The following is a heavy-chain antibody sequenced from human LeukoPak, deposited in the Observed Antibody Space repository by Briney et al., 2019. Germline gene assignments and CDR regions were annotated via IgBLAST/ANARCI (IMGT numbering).Heavy chain of an antibody. CDR2: ISYSGST. V-gene: IGHV4-59*01. J-gene: IGHJ4*02. D-gene: IGHD1-1*01. CDR1: GGSISSYY. CDR3: ARAQQLWLDY. Sequence: SETLSLTCTVSGGSISSYYWSWIRQPPGKGLEWIGYISYSGSTSYNPSLKSRVTISSDMSKNQFYLKLTSVTSADTAVYYCARAQQLWLDYWGQGTLVTVSS.